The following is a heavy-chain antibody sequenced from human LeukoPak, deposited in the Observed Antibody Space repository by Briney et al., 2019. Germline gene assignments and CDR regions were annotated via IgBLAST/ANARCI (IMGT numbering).Heavy chain of an antibody. CDR2: INSDGSST. V-gene: IGHV3-74*01. CDR1: GFTFSSYW. CDR3: ARDTFFMSRAFDI. Sequence: GGSLRLSCAASGFTFSSYWMHWVRQAPGKGLVWVSRINSDGSSTNYADSVKGRFTISRDNAKNTLYLQMNSLRAEDTAVYYCARDTFFMSRAFDIWGQGTMVTVSS. D-gene: IGHD3-16*01. J-gene: IGHJ3*02.